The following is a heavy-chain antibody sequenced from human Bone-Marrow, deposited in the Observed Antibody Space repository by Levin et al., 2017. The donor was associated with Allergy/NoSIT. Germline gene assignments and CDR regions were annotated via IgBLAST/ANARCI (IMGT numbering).Heavy chain of an antibody. D-gene: IGHD2-2*01. Sequence: GESLKISCAASGFTFSSYAMHWVRQAPGKGLEWVALISSDGSHKYYAESVKGRFTISRDNSKNTAYVQMNNLRTDDTAVYYCAKKYDPRDSEVIPGVRRGDYFDYWGQGTLVTVSS. CDR1: GFTFSSYA. V-gene: IGHV3-30*18. J-gene: IGHJ4*01. CDR3: AKKYDPRDSEVIPGVRRGDYFDY. CDR2: ISSDGSHK.